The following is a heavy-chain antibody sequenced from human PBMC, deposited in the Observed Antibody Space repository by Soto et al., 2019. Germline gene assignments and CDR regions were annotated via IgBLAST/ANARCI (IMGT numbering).Heavy chain of an antibody. CDR1: GGTSSSYA. CDR3: AGRLRGRGSGYMDYYYGMDV. Sequence: SVKVSCKASGGTSSSYAISWVRQAPGQGLEWMGGIIPIFGTANYAQKFQGRVTITADKSTSTAYMELSSLRSEDTAVYYCAGRLRGRGSGYMDYYYGMDVWGQGTTVTVSS. J-gene: IGHJ6*02. V-gene: IGHV1-69*06. CDR2: IIPIFGTA. D-gene: IGHD3-3*01.